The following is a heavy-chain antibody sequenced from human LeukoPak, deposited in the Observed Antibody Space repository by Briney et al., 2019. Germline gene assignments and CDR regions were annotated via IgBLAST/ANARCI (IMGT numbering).Heavy chain of an antibody. CDR3: ARQLRKYSHMSDY. CDR1: GYSFTSYW. D-gene: IGHD6-6*01. J-gene: IGHJ4*02. V-gene: IGHV5-51*01. Sequence: GESLTISCKGSGYSFTSYWIGWVRQMPGKGLEWMGIIYPGDSDTRYSPSFQGQVTISADKSISTAYLQWSSLKASDTAMYYCARQLRKYSHMSDYWGQGTLVTVSS. CDR2: IYPGDSDT.